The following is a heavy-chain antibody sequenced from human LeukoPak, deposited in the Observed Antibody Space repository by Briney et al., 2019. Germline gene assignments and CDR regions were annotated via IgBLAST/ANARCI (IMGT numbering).Heavy chain of an antibody. CDR2: ISWNSGSI. J-gene: IGHJ4*02. CDR3: AKEPRIVGATSFDY. Sequence: GRCLRLSGAASGFTFDYYAMHWVRQAPGKGLEWVSGISWNSGSIGYADSVKGRFTISRDNAKNSLYLQMNSLRAEDTALYYCAKEPRIVGATSFDYWGQGTLVTVSS. V-gene: IGHV3-9*01. D-gene: IGHD1-26*01. CDR1: GFTFDYYA.